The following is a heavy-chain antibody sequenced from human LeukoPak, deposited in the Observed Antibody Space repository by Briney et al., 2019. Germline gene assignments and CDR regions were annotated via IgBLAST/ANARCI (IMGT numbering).Heavy chain of an antibody. V-gene: IGHV4-39*01. CDR1: GGSISSSTYY. D-gene: IGHD6-19*01. CDR2: IYYGGST. CDR3: ARQWLTPYYFDC. Sequence: SETLSLTCTVSGGSISSSTYYWAWIRQPPGKGLEWIGSIYYGGSTYYNPSLKSRVTISVDTSKGHFSLNLSPVTAADTAVYYCARQWLTPYYFDCWGQGTLVTVSS. J-gene: IGHJ4*02.